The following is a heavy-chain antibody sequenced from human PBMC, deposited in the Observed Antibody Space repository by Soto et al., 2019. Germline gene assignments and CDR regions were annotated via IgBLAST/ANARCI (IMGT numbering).Heavy chain of an antibody. Sequence: EVQLLESGGVLVPPGGSLRLSCAASGFTFSIFAMTWVRQAPGKGLAWVASITGNGDYARYTDSVQGRFTISRDNPRNTLYLQMNSLRTEDTALYYCSRDPNGDYIGAFDNWGQGTMVTVSS. J-gene: IGHJ3*02. D-gene: IGHD4-17*01. CDR3: SRDPNGDYIGAFDN. CDR1: GFTFSIFA. CDR2: ITGNGDYA. V-gene: IGHV3-23*01.